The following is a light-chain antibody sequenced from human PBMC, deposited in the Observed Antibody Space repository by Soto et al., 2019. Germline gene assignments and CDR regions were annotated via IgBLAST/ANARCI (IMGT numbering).Light chain of an antibody. V-gene: IGLV1-36*01. CDR2: YDD. CDR1: SSNIGNNA. Sequence: QSVLTQPPSVSETPRQRVTIPCSGSSSNIGNNAVNWYQQLPGKATKLLIYYDDLLPSGVSDRFSGSKYGTSASLALSGLQYEDEADYDCAAWGDSLNGMVFGGGIKLIVL. J-gene: IGLJ2*01. CDR3: AAWGDSLNGMV.